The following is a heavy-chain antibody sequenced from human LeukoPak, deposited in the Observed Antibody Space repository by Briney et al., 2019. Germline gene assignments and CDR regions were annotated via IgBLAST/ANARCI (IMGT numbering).Heavy chain of an antibody. D-gene: IGHD4-23*01. Sequence: PSETLSLTCTVSGGSISSYYWSWIRQPPRKGLEWIGYIYYSGNTNYNPSLKSRVTISVDTSKNQFSLKLSSVTAADTAVYFCARHISDYGGSPHRAFDIWGQGTMVTVSS. CDR3: ARHISDYGGSPHRAFDI. V-gene: IGHV4-59*08. CDR1: GGSISSYY. J-gene: IGHJ3*02. CDR2: IYYSGNT.